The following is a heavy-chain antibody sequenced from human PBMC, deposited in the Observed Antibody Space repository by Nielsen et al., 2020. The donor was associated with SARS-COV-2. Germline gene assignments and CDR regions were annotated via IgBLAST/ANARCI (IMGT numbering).Heavy chain of an antibody. D-gene: IGHD4/OR15-4a*01. CDR3: ARDASDYGTSFDY. V-gene: IGHV4-61*01. Sequence: GSLRLSCTVSGGSISSGSYYWSWIRQPPGKGLEWIGYIYYSGSTNYNPSLKSRVTISVDTSKNQFSLKLSSVTAADTAVYYCARDASDYGTSFDYWGQGTLVTVSS. CDR2: IYYSGST. CDR1: GGSISSGSYY. J-gene: IGHJ4*02.